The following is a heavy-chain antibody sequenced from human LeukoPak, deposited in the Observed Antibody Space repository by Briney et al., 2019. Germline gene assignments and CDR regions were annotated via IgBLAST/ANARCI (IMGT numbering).Heavy chain of an antibody. CDR1: GGSISSGGYY. CDR3: ARDIVKQWLPTYGCFDS. V-gene: IGHV4-30-2*01. CDR2: IYHSGST. Sequence: PSQTLSLTCTVSGGSISSGGYYWSWIRQPPGKGLEWIGYIYHSGSTYYNPSLKSRVTISVDRSKNQFSLKLSSVTAADTAVYYCARDIVKQWLPTYGCFDSWGQGTLVTVSS. D-gene: IGHD6-19*01. J-gene: IGHJ4*02.